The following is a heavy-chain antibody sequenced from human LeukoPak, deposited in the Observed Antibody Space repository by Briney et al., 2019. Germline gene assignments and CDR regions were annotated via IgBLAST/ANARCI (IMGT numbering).Heavy chain of an antibody. J-gene: IGHJ6*03. CDR3: AREGQRQNYYYYYMDV. Sequence: GGSLRLSCAVSGLTFNNYAMSWVRQAPGKGLEWVSGISGRGASKYYADSVKGRFTISRDNSKNTLYLQMNSLRAEDTAVYYCAREGQRQNYYYYYMDVWGKGTTVTVSS. V-gene: IGHV3-23*01. CDR2: ISGRGASK. CDR1: GLTFNNYA. D-gene: IGHD6-25*01.